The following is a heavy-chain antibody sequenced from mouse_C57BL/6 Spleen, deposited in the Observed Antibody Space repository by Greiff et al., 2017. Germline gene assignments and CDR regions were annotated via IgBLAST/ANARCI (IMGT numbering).Heavy chain of an antibody. CDR3: ARGTDYSNYFDY. D-gene: IGHD2-5*01. Sequence: VMLVESGPGLVQPSQSLSITCTVSGFSLTSYGVHWVRQSPGKGLEWLGVIWSGGSTDYNAAFISRLSISKDNSKSQVFYKMNSLQADDTAIYYCARGTDYSNYFDYWGQGTTLTVSS. CDR1: GFSLTSYG. V-gene: IGHV2-2*01. CDR2: IWSGGST. J-gene: IGHJ2*01.